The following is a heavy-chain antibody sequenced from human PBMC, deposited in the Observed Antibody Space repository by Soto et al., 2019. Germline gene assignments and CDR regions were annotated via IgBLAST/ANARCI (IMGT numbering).Heavy chain of an antibody. CDR2: IYYTGST. CDR3: ARGLNYYDSSAYYNWFDP. J-gene: IGHJ5*02. CDR1: GGSVSSGNYY. D-gene: IGHD3-22*01. Sequence: SETLSLTCSVSGGSVSSGNYYWSWIRQPPGKGLEWLGFIYYTGSTNYNPSLKSRATISVDTSKNHFSLKLSSVTAADTAVYYCARGLNYYDSSAYYNWFDPWGQGTLVTVS. V-gene: IGHV4-61*03.